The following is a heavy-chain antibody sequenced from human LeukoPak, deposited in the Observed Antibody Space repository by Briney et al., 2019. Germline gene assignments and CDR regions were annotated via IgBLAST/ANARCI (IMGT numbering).Heavy chain of an antibody. V-gene: IGHV4-39*01. J-gene: IGHJ6*03. CDR1: GGSISSSSYY. CDR3: ARARPYSSSWYDYYYYYMDV. Sequence: PSETLSLTCTVSGGSISSSSYYWGWIRQPPGKGLEWIGSIYYSGSTYYNPSLKSRVTISVDTSKNQFSLQLNSVTPEDTAVYYCARARPYSSSWYDYYYYYMDVWGKGTTVTVSS. D-gene: IGHD6-13*01. CDR2: IYYSGST.